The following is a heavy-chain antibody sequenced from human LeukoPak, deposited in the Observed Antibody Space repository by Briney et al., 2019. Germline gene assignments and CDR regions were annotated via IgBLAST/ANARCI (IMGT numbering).Heavy chain of an antibody. CDR1: GGSISSGDYY. D-gene: IGHD2-21*01. Sequence: SETLSLTCTVSGGSISSGDYYWSWIRQPPGKGLEWIGYIYYSGSTYYNPSLKSRVTISVDTSKNQFSLKLSSVTAADTAVYYCARGLLDADAFDIWGQGTMVTVSP. J-gene: IGHJ3*02. CDR3: ARGLLDADAFDI. V-gene: IGHV4-30-4*01. CDR2: IYYSGST.